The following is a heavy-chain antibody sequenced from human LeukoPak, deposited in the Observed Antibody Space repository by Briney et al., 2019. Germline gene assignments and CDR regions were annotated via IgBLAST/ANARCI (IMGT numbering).Heavy chain of an antibody. CDR1: GFTFSSYS. CDR2: ISSSSSYI. J-gene: IGHJ4*02. V-gene: IGHV3-21*01. Sequence: KPGGSLRLSCAASGFTFSSYSMNWVRQAPGKGLEWVSSISSSSSYIYYADSVKGRFTISRDNAKNSLYLQMNSLRAEDAAVYYCARGYYDILTGTDYWGQGTLVTVSS. D-gene: IGHD3-9*01. CDR3: ARGYYDILTGTDY.